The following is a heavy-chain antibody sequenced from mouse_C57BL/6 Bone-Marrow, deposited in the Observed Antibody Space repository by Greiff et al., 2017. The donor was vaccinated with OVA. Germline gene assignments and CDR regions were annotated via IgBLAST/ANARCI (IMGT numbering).Heavy chain of an antibody. CDR2: ISNWAYSI. CDR1: GFTFSDYG. D-gene: IGHD2-4*01. V-gene: IGHV5-15*01. CDR3: ARQDYDYDGFAY. J-gene: IGHJ3*01. Sequence: EVKLMESGGGLVQPGGSLKLSCAASGFTFSDYGMAWVRQAPRKGPEWVASISNWAYSIYYADTVTGRFTITRENAKNTLYLEISSLRSEDTAMYSCARQDYDYDGFAYWGQGTLVTVSA.